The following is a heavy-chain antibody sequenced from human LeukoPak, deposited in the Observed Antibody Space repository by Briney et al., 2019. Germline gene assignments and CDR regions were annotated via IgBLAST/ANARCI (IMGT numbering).Heavy chain of an antibody. V-gene: IGHV3-30*02. D-gene: IGHD3-22*01. CDR2: IWYDGSNK. Sequence: GGSLRLSCAASGFTFSSYGMHWVRQAPGKGLEWVAVIWYDGSNKYYADSVKGRFTISRDNSKNTLYLQMNSLRAEDTAVYYCAKDLTGLDSSGYYYYYGMDVWGQGTTVTVSS. CDR1: GFTFSSYG. J-gene: IGHJ6*02. CDR3: AKDLTGLDSSGYYYYYGMDV.